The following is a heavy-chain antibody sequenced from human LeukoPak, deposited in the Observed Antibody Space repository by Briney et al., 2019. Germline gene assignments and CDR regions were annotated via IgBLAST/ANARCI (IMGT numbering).Heavy chain of an antibody. CDR3: ARHVPTNYYDSSGGFDY. V-gene: IGHV4-34*01. J-gene: IGHJ4*02. D-gene: IGHD3-22*01. CDR2: INHSGST. CDR1: GGSFSGYY. Sequence: SETLSLTCAVYGGSFSGYYWSWIRQPPGKGLEWIGEINHSGSTNYNPSLKSRVTISVDTSKNQFSLKLSSVTAADTAVYYCARHVPTNYYDSSGGFDYWGQGTLVTVSS.